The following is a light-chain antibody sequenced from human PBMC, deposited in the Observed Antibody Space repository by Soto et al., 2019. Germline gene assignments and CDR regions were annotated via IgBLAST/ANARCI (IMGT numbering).Light chain of an antibody. CDR3: SSYTTTGTLV. CDR1: SSDVGGYNY. Sequence: QSALTQAASVSGSPGQSITISCTGTSSDVGGYNYVSWYQHHPGKAPKLMIYEVSNRPSGVSNRFSGSKSGNTAPLTISGLQAEDEADYYCSSYTTTGTLVFGTGTKVTVL. V-gene: IGLV2-14*01. J-gene: IGLJ1*01. CDR2: EVS.